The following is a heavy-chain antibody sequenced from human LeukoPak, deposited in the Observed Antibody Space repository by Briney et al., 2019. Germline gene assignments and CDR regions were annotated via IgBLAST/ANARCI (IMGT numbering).Heavy chain of an antibody. D-gene: IGHD5-12*01. Sequence: SETLSLTCTVSGGSISSSSHYWGWIRQPPGKGLEWIGSMYYRGSTYHNPSLKSRVTISVDTSKNQFSLKLSSVTAADTAVYYCAREGGYDLQYRYYFDYWGQGTLVTVSS. CDR1: GGSISSSSHY. J-gene: IGHJ4*02. CDR3: AREGGYDLQYRYYFDY. CDR2: MYYRGST. V-gene: IGHV4-39*07.